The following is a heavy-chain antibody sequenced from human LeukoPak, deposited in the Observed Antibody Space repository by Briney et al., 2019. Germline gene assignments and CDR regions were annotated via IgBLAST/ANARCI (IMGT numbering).Heavy chain of an antibody. CDR3: ASGITMIRAGVVDV. CDR2: INPNSGGT. Sequence: ASVTVSCMASRYTFTDYYMHSVRQAPGQGLDGMGWINPNSGGTNYSQKFQGRVTMTRDTSISTAYMELSRLRSDDTAVYYCASGITMIRAGVVDVWGQGTTVTVSS. CDR1: RYTFTDYY. V-gene: IGHV1-2*02. J-gene: IGHJ6*02. D-gene: IGHD3-22*01.